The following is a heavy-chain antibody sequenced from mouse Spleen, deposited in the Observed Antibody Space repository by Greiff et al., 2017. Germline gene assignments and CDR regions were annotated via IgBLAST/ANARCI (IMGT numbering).Heavy chain of an antibody. CDR3: ARGEGLLWSIWGY. V-gene: IGHV1-64*01. CDR2: IHPNSGST. CDR1: GYTFTSYW. D-gene: IGHD2-1*01. J-gene: IGHJ2*01. Sequence: QVQLQQPGAELVKPGASVKLSCKASGYTFTSYWMHWVKQRPGQGLEWIGMIHPNSGSTNYNEKFKSKATLTVDKSSSTAYMQLSSLTSEDSAVYYCARGEGLLWSIWGYWGQGTTLTVSS.